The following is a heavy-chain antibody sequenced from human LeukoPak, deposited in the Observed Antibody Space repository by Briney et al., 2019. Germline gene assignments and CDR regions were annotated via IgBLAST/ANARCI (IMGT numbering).Heavy chain of an antibody. Sequence: GASGKVSCKVSGYTLTELSMHWVRQAPGKGLEWMGGFDPEDGETIYAQKFQGRVTMTEDTSTDTAYMELSSLRSEDTAVYYCAIPWSITMVRGVTGPFDYWGQGTLVTVSS. CDR2: FDPEDGET. D-gene: IGHD3-10*01. CDR3: AIPWSITMVRGVTGPFDY. V-gene: IGHV1-24*01. J-gene: IGHJ4*02. CDR1: GYTLTELS.